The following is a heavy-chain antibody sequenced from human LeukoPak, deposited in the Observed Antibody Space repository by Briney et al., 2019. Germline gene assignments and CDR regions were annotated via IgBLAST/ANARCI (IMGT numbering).Heavy chain of an antibody. D-gene: IGHD3-3*01. J-gene: IGHJ5*02. CDR2: IYYSGST. CDR1: GGSISSGDYY. Sequence: SETLSLTCTVSGGSISSGDYYWSWTRQPPGKGLEWIGYIYYSGSTYYNPSLKSRVTISVDTSKNQFSLKLSSVTAADTAVYYCARVYYDFWSGNSNWFDPWGQGTLVTVSS. V-gene: IGHV4-30-4*01. CDR3: ARVYYDFWSGNSNWFDP.